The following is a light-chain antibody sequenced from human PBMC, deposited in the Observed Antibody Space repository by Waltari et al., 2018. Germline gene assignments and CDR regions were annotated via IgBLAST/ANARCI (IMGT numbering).Light chain of an antibody. CDR1: QSISTS. V-gene: IGKV1-5*03. CDR3: QQLNSHLFT. J-gene: IGKJ3*01. CDR2: EAS. Sequence: DIQITQSPSTLSASVGDRVTITCRASQSISTSLAWYQQKKWKAPNLLIFEASTLQSGVPSRFSGSGSGTEFTLTISSLQPDDFATYYCQQLNSHLFTFGPGTTVDIK.